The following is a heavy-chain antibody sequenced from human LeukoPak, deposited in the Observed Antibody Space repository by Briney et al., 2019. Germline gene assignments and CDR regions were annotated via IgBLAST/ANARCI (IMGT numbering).Heavy chain of an antibody. J-gene: IGHJ4*02. D-gene: IGHD3-3*02. V-gene: IGHV3-30*09. Sequence: GGSLRLSCVASGFTFSRYAMHWVRQAPGKGLEWVTFISYDGTNKYYADSVKGRFAISRDNSKNTLYLQMNSLRAEDTAVYYCATLKPILAFGYWGQGTLVTVSS. CDR2: ISYDGTNK. CDR1: GFTFSRYA. CDR3: ATLKPILAFGY.